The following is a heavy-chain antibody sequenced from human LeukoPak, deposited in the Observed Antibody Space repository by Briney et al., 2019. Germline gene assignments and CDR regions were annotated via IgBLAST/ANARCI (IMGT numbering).Heavy chain of an antibody. CDR1: GGSISSGGYY. J-gene: IGHJ4*02. Sequence: SQTLSLTCTVSGGSISSGGYYSSWIRQHPGKGLEWIGYICYSGSTYYNPSLKSRVTISVDTSKNQFSLKLSSVTAADTAVYYCARAPRDGYNYSDYWGQGTLVTVSS. CDR3: ARAPRDGYNYSDY. CDR2: ICYSGST. V-gene: IGHV4-31*03. D-gene: IGHD5-24*01.